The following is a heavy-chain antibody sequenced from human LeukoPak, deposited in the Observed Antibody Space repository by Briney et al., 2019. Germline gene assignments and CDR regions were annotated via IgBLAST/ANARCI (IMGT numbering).Heavy chain of an antibody. Sequence: GGSLRLSCAASGFTFSSYAMHWVRQAPGKGLEWVAVISYDGSNKYYADSVKGRFTISRDNSKNTLYLQMNSLRAEDTAVYYCARDLYSGAPDYWGQGTLVTVSS. V-gene: IGHV3-30-3*01. CDR2: ISYDGSNK. CDR3: ARDLYSGAPDY. D-gene: IGHD4-4*01. CDR1: GFTFSSYA. J-gene: IGHJ4*02.